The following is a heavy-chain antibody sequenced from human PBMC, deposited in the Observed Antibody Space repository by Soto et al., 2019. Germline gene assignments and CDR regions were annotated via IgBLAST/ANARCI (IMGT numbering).Heavy chain of an antibody. CDR3: ARLPLATVTRYYFDY. D-gene: IGHD4-17*01. V-gene: IGHV4-39*01. Sequence: SSETLSLTCTVSGGSISSSSYYWGWIRQPPGKGLEWIGSIYYSGSTYYNPSLKSRVTISVDTSKNQFSLKLSSVTAADTAVYYCARLPLATVTRYYFDYWGQGTLVTVSS. CDR1: GGSISSSSYY. CDR2: IYYSGST. J-gene: IGHJ4*02.